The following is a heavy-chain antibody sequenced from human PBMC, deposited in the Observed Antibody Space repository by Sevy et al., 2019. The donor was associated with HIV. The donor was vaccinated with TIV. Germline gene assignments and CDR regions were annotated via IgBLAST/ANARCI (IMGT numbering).Heavy chain of an antibody. J-gene: IGHJ6*02. V-gene: IGHV3-43*01. CDR3: AKGDWEGGSRFVVWLLGMDV. D-gene: IGHD2-21*01. CDR2: ISWDGGST. Sequence: GESLKISCAASGFTFDDYTMHWVRQAPGKGLEWVSLISWDGGSTYYADSVKGRFTISRDNSKNSLYLQMNSLRTEDTALYYCAKGDWEGGSRFVVWLLGMDVWGQGTTVTVSS. CDR1: GFTFDDYT.